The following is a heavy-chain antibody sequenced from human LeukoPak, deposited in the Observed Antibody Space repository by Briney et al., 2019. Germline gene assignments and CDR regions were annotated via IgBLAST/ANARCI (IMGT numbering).Heavy chain of an antibody. J-gene: IGHJ4*02. CDR2: ISYDGSNK. CDR3: ARGPYYYDSSGPY. D-gene: IGHD3-22*01. CDR1: GFTFSSYG. V-gene: IGHV3-30*19. Sequence: PGGSLRLSCAASGFTFSSYGMHWVRQAPGKGLEWVAVISYDGSNKYYADSVKGRFTISRDNSKNTLYLQMNSLRAEDTAVYYCARGPYYYDSSGPYWGQGTLVTVSS.